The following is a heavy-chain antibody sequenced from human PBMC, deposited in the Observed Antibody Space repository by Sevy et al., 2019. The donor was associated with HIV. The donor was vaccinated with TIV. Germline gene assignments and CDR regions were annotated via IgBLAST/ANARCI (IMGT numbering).Heavy chain of an antibody. CDR3: ARRSSGWDYFDY. D-gene: IGHD6-19*01. V-gene: IGHV3-11*06. CDR1: GFTFSDYY. Sequence: GGSLRLSCAASGFTFSDYYMSWIRQSPGKGLEWVSLISGISTYTNYADSMKGRFTISRANAKNSLYLQMNRLRAEDTAVYYCARRSSGWDYFDYWGQGTLVTVSS. J-gene: IGHJ4*02. CDR2: ISGISTYT.